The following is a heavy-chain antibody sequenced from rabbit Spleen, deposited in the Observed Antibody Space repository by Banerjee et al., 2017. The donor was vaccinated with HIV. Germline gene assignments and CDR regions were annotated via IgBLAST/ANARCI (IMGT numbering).Heavy chain of an antibody. CDR2: IAGSSSGFT. D-gene: IGHD1-1*01. J-gene: IGHJ3*01. CDR1: GFSFSSSDY. CDR3: ARMSDYVSGRAIDL. V-gene: IGHV1S45*01. Sequence: QEQLVESGGGLVKPGASLTLTCTASGFSFSSSDYMCWVRQAPGKGLEWISCIAGSSSGFTYSATWAKGRFTCSKTSSTTVTLQMTSLTVADTATYFCARMSDYVSGRAIDLWGQGTLVTVS.